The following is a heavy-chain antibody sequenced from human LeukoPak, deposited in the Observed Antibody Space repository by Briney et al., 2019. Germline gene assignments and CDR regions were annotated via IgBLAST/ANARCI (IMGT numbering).Heavy chain of an antibody. V-gene: IGHV3-48*03. Sequence: GGSLRLSCAASGFTFSSYEMNWVRQAPGKGLEWVSYISSSGSTIYYADSVKGRFTISRDNAKNSLYLQMNSLRAEDTAVYYCARDRGYSGYDYGSYFDYWGQGTLVTVSS. CDR3: ARDRGYSGYDYGSYFDY. CDR1: GFTFSSYE. CDR2: ISSSGSTI. J-gene: IGHJ4*02. D-gene: IGHD5-12*01.